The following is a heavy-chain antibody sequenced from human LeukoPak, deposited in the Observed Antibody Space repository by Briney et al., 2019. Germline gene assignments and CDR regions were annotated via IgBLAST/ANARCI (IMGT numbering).Heavy chain of an antibody. J-gene: IGHJ4*02. V-gene: IGHV3-23*01. Sequence: GSLRLSCAASGFTFSSYAMSWVRQAPGKGLEWVSAISGSGGSTYYADSVKGRFTISRDNAKNSLYLQMNSLRAEDTAVYYCARDLRRDSRSIDYWGQGTLVTVSS. CDR2: ISGSGGST. D-gene: IGHD5/OR15-5a*01. CDR3: ARDLRRDSRSIDY. CDR1: GFTFSSYA.